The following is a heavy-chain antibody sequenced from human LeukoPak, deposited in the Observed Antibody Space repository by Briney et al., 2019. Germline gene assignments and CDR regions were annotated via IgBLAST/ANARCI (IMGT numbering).Heavy chain of an antibody. J-gene: IGHJ4*02. D-gene: IGHD2-2*01. V-gene: IGHV3-21*01. CDR3: ARDGPHCSSTSCYLDY. CDR2: ISSSSSYI. CDR1: GFTFSSYS. Sequence: GGSLRLSCAASGFTFSSYSMNWVRQAPGKGLEWVSSISSSSSYIYYADSVKGRFTISRDNAKNSLYPQMNSLRAEDTAVYYCARDGPHCSSTSCYLDYWGQGTLVTVSS.